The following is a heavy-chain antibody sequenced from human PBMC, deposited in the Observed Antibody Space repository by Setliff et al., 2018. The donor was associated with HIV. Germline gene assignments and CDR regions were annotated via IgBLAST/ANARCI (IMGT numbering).Heavy chain of an antibody. CDR1: GGTFSSYA. CDR2: IIPIFGTA. CDR3: ARGRELLQYYYYYMDV. J-gene: IGHJ6*03. V-gene: IGHV1-69*05. Sequence: SVKVSCKASGGTFSSYAINWVRQAPGQGLEWMGGIIPIFGTANYAQKFQGRVTITTDESTSTAYMELSSLRSEDTAVYYCARGRELLQYYYYYMDVWGKGTTVTVSS. D-gene: IGHD1-26*01.